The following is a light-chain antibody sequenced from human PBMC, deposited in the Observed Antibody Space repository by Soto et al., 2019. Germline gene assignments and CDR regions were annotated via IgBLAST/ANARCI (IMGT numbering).Light chain of an antibody. V-gene: IGLV1-47*01. J-gene: IGLJ1*01. CDR1: SSNIGSNY. CDR2: RNN. Sequence: QSVLTQPPSASGTPGQWVTISCSGSSSNIGSNYVYWYQQLPGTAPKLLIYRNNQRPSGVPDRFSGSKSGTSASLAISGLRSEDEADYYCAAWDDSLSGLFGTGTKVTVL. CDR3: AAWDDSLSGL.